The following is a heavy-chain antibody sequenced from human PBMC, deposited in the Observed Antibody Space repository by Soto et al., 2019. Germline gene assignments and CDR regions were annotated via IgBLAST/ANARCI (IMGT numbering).Heavy chain of an antibody. V-gene: IGHV3-30*14. Sequence: QVQLGESGGGVVQPGRSLRLSCAAPGFTFSTYASHWVRQVQGKGPEWVADITYDGSNKDNADSVKGRFSLSRDSSKNTVYLQMNSLRDEDTAVYYCARGGGSYTYWGQGTLVTVSS. D-gene: IGHD1-26*01. CDR3: ARGGGSYTY. CDR2: ITYDGSNK. CDR1: GFTFSTYA. J-gene: IGHJ4*02.